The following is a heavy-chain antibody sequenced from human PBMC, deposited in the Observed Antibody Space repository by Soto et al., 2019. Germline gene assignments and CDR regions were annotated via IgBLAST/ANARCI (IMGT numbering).Heavy chain of an antibody. V-gene: IGHV4-31*01. CDR1: GGSISSGGYY. J-gene: IGHJ4*02. D-gene: IGHD3-9*01. CDR2: IYYSGST. Sequence: QVQLQESGPGLVKPSQTLSLTCTVSGGSISSGGYYWSWIRQHPGKGLEWIGYIYYSGSTYYNPSPKSLVTISVDTSKNQSYLKLSSVTAEDTAVYYCARNRYFDWLYPFDYCGQGTLVTVSA. CDR3: ARNRYFDWLYPFDY.